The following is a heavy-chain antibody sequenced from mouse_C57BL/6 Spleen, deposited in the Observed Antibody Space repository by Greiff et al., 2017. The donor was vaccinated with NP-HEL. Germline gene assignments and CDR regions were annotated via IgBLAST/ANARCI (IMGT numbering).Heavy chain of an antibody. J-gene: IGHJ4*01. CDR1: GYTFTSYW. CDR2: IYPGSGST. CDR3: ARYEGYYPYYYAMDY. D-gene: IGHD2-3*01. V-gene: IGHV1-55*01. Sequence: QVQLQQPGAELVKPGASVKMSCKASGYTFTSYWITWVKQRPGQGLEWIGDIYPGSGSTNYNEKFKSKATLTVDTSSSTAYMQLSSLTSEDSAVYYCARYEGYYPYYYAMDYWGQGTSVTVSS.